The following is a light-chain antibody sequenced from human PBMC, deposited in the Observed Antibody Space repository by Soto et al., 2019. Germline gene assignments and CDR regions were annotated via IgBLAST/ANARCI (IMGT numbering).Light chain of an antibody. J-gene: IGKJ1*01. CDR3: QHYNSYSEA. CDR2: KAS. V-gene: IGKV1-5*03. CDR1: QNVNGW. Sequence: DIQMNQSPSTLSASVGDRFTITCRASQNVNGWLDWYPQTPGKAPKIMIYKASPLKSGVPSLFSRSGAGTECTRTISSLQPDDVSTDYCQHYNSYSEAFGQGTKVDIK.